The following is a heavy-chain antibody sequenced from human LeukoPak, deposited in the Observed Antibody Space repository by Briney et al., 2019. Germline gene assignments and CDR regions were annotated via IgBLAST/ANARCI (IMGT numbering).Heavy chain of an antibody. CDR2: IYYSGST. J-gene: IGHJ3*02. D-gene: IGHD2-15*01. V-gene: IGHV4-30-4*01. CDR3: ASSEKVLGAFDI. CDR1: GGSISSGDYY. Sequence: SQTLSLTCTVSGGSISSGDYYWSWIRQPPGKGLEWIGYIYYSGSTYYNPSLKSRVTISVDTSKNQFSLKLSSVTAADTAVYYCASSEKVLGAFDIWGQGTMVTVSS.